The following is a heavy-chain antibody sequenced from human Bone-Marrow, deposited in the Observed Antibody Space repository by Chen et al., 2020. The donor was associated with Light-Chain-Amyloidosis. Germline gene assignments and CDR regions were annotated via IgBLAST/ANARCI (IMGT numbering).Heavy chain of an antibody. Sequence: EGQLEQPGPEVKKPGESRKISGKGSGYTFPNYGIGWGRQMPGKGLEWMGVIYPDDSDARYSPSFEGQVTISADKSITTAYLQWRSLKASDTAMYYCARRRDGYNFDYWGQGTLVTVSS. CDR1: GYTFPNYG. V-gene: IGHV5-51*01. D-gene: IGHD5-12*01. CDR2: IYPDDSDA. J-gene: IGHJ4*02. CDR3: ARRRDGYNFDY.